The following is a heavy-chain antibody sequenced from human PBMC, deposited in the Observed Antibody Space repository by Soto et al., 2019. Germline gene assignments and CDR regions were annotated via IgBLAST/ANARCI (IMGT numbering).Heavy chain of an antibody. Sequence: GGSLRLSCETSGFTFRFFDMHWARQAPGKGLEWVAMISRDGNNKHYGDSVKGRFSISRDNAKNSLYLQMNSLRAEDTAVYYCARSPLYSSSWYLFFDYWGQGTLVTVSS. CDR1: GFTFRFFD. CDR3: ARSPLYSSSWYLFFDY. V-gene: IGHV3-30*03. J-gene: IGHJ4*02. CDR2: ISRDGNNK. D-gene: IGHD6-13*01.